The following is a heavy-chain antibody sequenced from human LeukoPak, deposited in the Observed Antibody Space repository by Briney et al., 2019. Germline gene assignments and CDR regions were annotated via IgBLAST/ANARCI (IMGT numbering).Heavy chain of an antibody. CDR3: ARAPYYYDSSGYFDQSYFDY. CDR2: ISSSSSYI. J-gene: IGHJ4*02. D-gene: IGHD3-22*01. CDR1: GFTFSSYS. Sequence: GGSLRLSCAAPGFTFSSYSMNWVRQAPGKGLEWVSSISSSSSYIYYADSVKGRFTISRDNAKNSLYLQMNSLRAEDTAVYYCARAPYYYDSSGYFDQSYFDYWGQGTLVTVSS. V-gene: IGHV3-21*01.